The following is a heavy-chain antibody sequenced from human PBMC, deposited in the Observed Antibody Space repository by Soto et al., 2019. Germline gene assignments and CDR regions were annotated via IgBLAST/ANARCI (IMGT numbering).Heavy chain of an antibody. J-gene: IGHJ4*02. CDR1: GFTFSSYW. D-gene: IGHD6-6*01. CDR3: VRPEYSSSSATIGY. V-gene: IGHV3-74*01. CDR2: XXSXXSXT. Sequence: PGGSLRLSCAASGFTFSSYWMHWVRQAAGKGLVWVSRXXSXXSXTXXXDXXTGRFTISRDNAKNTLYLQMSSLRGEDTAVYYCVRPEYSSSSATIGYWGRGTLVTVSS.